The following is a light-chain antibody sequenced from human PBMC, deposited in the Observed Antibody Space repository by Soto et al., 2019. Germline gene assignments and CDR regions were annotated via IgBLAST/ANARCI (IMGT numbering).Light chain of an antibody. V-gene: IGKV1-5*03. CDR3: QHYASYPIT. J-gene: IGKJ4*01. CDR1: ESVTYW. CDR2: KAS. Sequence: DIQMTQSPSTLSASVGERVTITCRASESVTYWLAWYQQKPGKAPKLLIYKASILESGVPSRFSGSGSGTEFSLTISILQPDDFATYYCQHYASYPITFGGGTKVEI.